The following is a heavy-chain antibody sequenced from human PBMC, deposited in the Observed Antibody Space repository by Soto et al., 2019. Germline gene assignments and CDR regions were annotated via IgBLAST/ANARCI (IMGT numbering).Heavy chain of an antibody. Sequence: SETLSLTCTVSGGSISSYYWSWIRQPPGKGLEWIGYIYYSGSTNYNPSLKSRVTISVDTSKNQFSLKLSSVTAADTAVYYCATRITVFGLLIPPFDPWGQGAQVTVSS. J-gene: IGHJ5*02. CDR3: ATRITVFGLLIPPFDP. D-gene: IGHD3-3*01. V-gene: IGHV4-59*01. CDR2: IYYSGST. CDR1: GGSISSYY.